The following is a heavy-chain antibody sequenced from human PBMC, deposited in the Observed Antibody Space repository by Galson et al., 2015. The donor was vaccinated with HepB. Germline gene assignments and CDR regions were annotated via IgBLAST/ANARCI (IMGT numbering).Heavy chain of an antibody. CDR2: ISYDGSNK. Sequence: SLRLSCAASGFTFSSYGMHWVRQAPGKGLEWVAVISYDGSNKYYADSVKGRFTISRDNSRNTLYLQMNSLRAEDTAVYYCAEGGFLEWLWGYFDYWGQGTLVTVSS. CDR3: AEGGFLEWLWGYFDY. D-gene: IGHD3-3*01. J-gene: IGHJ4*02. CDR1: GFTFSSYG. V-gene: IGHV3-30*03.